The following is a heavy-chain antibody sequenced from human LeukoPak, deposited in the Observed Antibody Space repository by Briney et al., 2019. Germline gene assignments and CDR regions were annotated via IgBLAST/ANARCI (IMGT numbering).Heavy chain of an antibody. CDR3: ARGPY. CDR2: IKEDGSEI. Sequence: TGGSLRLSCAASRFTFSRSWMSWVRQAPGKGLEWVASIKEDGSEIYYVGSVKGRFTISRDNAKNSLYLQMNSLRAEDTAIYYCARGPYWGQGTLVTVSS. V-gene: IGHV3-7*01. J-gene: IGHJ4*02. CDR1: RFTFSRSW.